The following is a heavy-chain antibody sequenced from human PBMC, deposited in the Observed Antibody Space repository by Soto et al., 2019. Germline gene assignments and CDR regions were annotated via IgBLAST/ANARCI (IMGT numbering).Heavy chain of an antibody. J-gene: IGHJ1*01. D-gene: IGHD6-13*01. CDR2: INPTGRST. CDR1: GDTFTSYY. Sequence: QVQLVQSGAEVKKPGASVKVSCTASGDTFTSYYMHWVRQAPGQGLEWVGKINPTGRSTSYAQKFQVRVTTTRDTSTSTVYMELSSLRSEDTGVYFCARDLAPYSSTFDLQYWGPGTLVTVSS. CDR3: ARDLAPYSSTFDLQY. V-gene: IGHV1-46*03.